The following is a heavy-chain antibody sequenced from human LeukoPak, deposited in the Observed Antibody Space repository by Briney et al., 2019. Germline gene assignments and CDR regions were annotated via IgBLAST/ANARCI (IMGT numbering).Heavy chain of an antibody. D-gene: IGHD6-13*01. CDR3: VRGDRVDSSSWYIWFDP. CDR2: IYYNGNN. CDR1: GGSISDYY. V-gene: IGHV4-59*01. J-gene: IGHJ5*02. Sequence: SETLSLTCTVSGGSISDYYWSWIRQPPGKGLEWIGYIYYNGNNNYNPSLKGRVTISVDTSKNQFSLKLSSVTAADSAVYYCVRGDRVDSSSWYIWFDPWGQGTLVTVSS.